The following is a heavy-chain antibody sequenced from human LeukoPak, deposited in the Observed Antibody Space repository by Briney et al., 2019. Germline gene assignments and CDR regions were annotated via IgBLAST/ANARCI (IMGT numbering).Heavy chain of an antibody. J-gene: IGHJ5*02. CDR2: LYYSGST. CDR1: GVSISSSGYY. CDR3: SRLYCTTSSCGRFDP. D-gene: IGHD2-2*01. Sequence: SETLSLTCTVSGVSISSSGYYWAWIRQPPGKGLEWIGTLYYSGSTYFKPALKSRVTISVDTSKNQFSLKLSSVTAADTAVYYCSRLYCTTSSCGRFDPWGQGTLVTVSS. V-gene: IGHV4-39*01.